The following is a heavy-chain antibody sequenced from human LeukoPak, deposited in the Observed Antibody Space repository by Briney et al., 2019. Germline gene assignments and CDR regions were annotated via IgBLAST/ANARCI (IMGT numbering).Heavy chain of an antibody. Sequence: ASVKVSCKASGYTFTSYDINWVRQATGQGLEWMGWMNPNSGNTGYAQKFQGRVTITRNTSISTAYMELSSLRSEDTAVYYCARHPYSSGWEDAFDIWGQGTMVTVSS. CDR3: ARHPYSSGWEDAFDI. CDR2: MNPNSGNT. D-gene: IGHD6-19*01. V-gene: IGHV1-8*03. CDR1: GYTFTSYD. J-gene: IGHJ3*02.